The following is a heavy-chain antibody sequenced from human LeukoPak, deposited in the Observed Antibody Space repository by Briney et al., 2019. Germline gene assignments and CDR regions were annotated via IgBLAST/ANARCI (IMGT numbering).Heavy chain of an antibody. CDR3: ARDPHYYDSSGAFDY. CDR1: GYTFTGYY. V-gene: IGHV1-2*02. Sequence: ASVKVSCKASGYTFTGYYMHWVRQAPGQGLEWKGWINPNSGGTNYAQKFQGRVTMTRDTSISTAYMELSRLRSDDTAVYYCARDPHYYDSSGAFDYWGQGTLVTVSS. D-gene: IGHD3-22*01. J-gene: IGHJ4*02. CDR2: INPNSGGT.